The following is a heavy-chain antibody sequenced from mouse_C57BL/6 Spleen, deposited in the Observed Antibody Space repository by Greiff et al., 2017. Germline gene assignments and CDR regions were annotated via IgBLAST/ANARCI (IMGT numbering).Heavy chain of an antibody. Sequence: QVQLKESGPELVKPGASVKISCKASGYAFSSSWMNWVKQRPGKGLEWIGRIYPGDGDTNYNGKFKGKATLTADKSSSTAYMQLSSLTSEDSAVYFCAANSYFAYWGQGTTLTVSS. CDR3: AANSYFAY. CDR1: GYAFSSSW. CDR2: IYPGDGDT. J-gene: IGHJ2*01. D-gene: IGHD4-1*01. V-gene: IGHV1-82*01.